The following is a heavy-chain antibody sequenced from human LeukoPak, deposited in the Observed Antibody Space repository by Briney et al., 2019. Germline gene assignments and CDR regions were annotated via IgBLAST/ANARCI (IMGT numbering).Heavy chain of an antibody. D-gene: IGHD3-16*01. J-gene: IGHJ4*02. CDR3: AKIDPTFGGANIDY. V-gene: IGHV3-23*01. Sequence: GGSLRLSCAASGFTFRDYYMSWVRQAPGKGLEGVSAISSSGGGTYYADSVKGRFTISTDNTKNTLYLQMSRLRAEDTAVYYCAKIDPTFGGANIDYWGQGTLVTVSS. CDR1: GFTFRDYY. CDR2: ISSSGGGT.